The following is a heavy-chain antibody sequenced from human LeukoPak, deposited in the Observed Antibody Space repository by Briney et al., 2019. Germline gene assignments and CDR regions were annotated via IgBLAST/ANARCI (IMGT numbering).Heavy chain of an antibody. D-gene: IGHD4-17*01. Sequence: GGSLRLSCAASGFTFSSYSMNWVRQAPGKGLEWVTVISYDGSNTYYADSVKGRFTISRDNSKNTLYLQMNSLRTEDTSVYYCARELATLTTSFDYWGQGTLVTVSS. V-gene: IGHV3-30*03. J-gene: IGHJ4*02. CDR2: ISYDGSNT. CDR3: ARELATLTTSFDY. CDR1: GFTFSSYS.